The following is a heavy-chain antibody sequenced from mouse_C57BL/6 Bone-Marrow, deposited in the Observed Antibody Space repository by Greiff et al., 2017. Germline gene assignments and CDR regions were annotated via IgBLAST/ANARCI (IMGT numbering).Heavy chain of an antibody. CDR2: IDPENGDT. D-gene: IGHD1-1*01. V-gene: IGHV14-4*01. CDR3: TPYYDGSTPDY. J-gene: IGHJ2*01. Sequence: VQLQQSGAELVRPGASVKLSCTASGFNIKDDYMHWVKQRPEQGLEWIGWIDPENGDTEYASKFQGKATITADTSSNTAYLQLSSLTSEDTAVYYCTPYYDGSTPDYWGQGTTLTVSS. CDR1: GFNIKDDY.